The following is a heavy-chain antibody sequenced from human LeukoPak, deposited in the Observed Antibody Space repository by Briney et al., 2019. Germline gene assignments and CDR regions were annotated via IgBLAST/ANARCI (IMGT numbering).Heavy chain of an antibody. CDR1: GGSISTGTYY. Sequence: PSETLSLTCTVSGGSISTGTYYWGWIRQPPGKGLECIGSIYYRGSTYYNPSLKSRVTISVDTSNDQFSLNLSSVTAADTAVYYCARRRYPGYSSGLFDYWGLGTLVTVSS. D-gene: IGHD6-19*01. CDR2: IYYRGST. CDR3: ARRRYPGYSSGLFDY. V-gene: IGHV4-39*01. J-gene: IGHJ4*02.